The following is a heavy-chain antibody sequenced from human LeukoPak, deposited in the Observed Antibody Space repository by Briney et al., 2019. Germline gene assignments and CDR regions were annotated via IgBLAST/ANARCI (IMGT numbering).Heavy chain of an antibody. CDR2: IYYSGST. D-gene: IGHD6-19*01. CDR3: ARAGYSSGSYYFDY. J-gene: IGHJ4*02. CDR1: GGSISSYY. V-gene: IGHV4-59*01. Sequence: SETLSLTCTVSGGSISSYYWSWIRQPPGKGLEWIGYIYYSGSTNYNPSLKSRVTISVDTSKNQFSLKLSSVTAADTAVYYCARAGYSSGSYYFDYWGQGTLVTVSS.